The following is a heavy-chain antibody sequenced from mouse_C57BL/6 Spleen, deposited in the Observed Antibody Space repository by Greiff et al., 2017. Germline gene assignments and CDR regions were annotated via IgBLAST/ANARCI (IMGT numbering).Heavy chain of an antibody. J-gene: IGHJ1*03. CDR2: IYPGSGST. Sequence: QVQLQQSGAELVKPGASVKMSCKASGYTFTSYWITWVKQRPGQGLEWIGDIYPGSGSTNYNEKFKSKATLTGDTSSSTAYMQRSSLTSEDSAVYYCARGGTRGGYFDVWGTGTTVTVSS. CDR3: ARGGTRGGYFDV. CDR1: GYTFTSYW. V-gene: IGHV1-55*01. D-gene: IGHD3-3*01.